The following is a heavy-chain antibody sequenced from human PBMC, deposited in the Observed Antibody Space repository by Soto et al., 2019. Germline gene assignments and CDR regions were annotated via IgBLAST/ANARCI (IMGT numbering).Heavy chain of an antibody. V-gene: IGHV1-18*01. CDR1: GYTFTSYG. CDR2: ISAYNGNT. J-gene: IGHJ4*02. D-gene: IGHD3-22*01. Sequence: VASVKVSCKASGYTFTSYGISWVRQAPGQGLEWMGWISAYNGNTNYAQKLQGRVTMTTDTSTSTAYMELRSLRSDDTAVYYCARHPFSDYYDSSGYYPHFDYWGQGTLVTVSS. CDR3: ARHPFSDYYDSSGYYPHFDY.